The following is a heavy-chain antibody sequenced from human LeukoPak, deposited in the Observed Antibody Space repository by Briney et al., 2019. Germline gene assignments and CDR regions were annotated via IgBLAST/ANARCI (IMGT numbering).Heavy chain of an antibody. CDR2: IYQSGSL. D-gene: IGHD3-10*02. J-gene: IGHJ4*02. CDR3: ARYVGKGTQSYYFDY. Sequence: SETLSLTCAVSGGSISSGGYSWSWIRQPPGKGLEWIGYIYQSGSLCYNPSLKSRDTISVDRSKNQFSLNLNSVTAADTAVYYCARYVGKGTQSYYFDYWGQETLVTVSS. CDR1: GGSISSGGYS. V-gene: IGHV4-30-2*01.